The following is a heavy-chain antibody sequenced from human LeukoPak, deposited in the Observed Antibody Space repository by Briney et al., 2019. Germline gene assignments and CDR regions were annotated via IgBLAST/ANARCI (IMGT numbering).Heavy chain of an antibody. Sequence: PGRSLRLSCAASGFTFSSYAMHWVRQAPGKGLEWVAVISYDGSNKYYADSVKGRFTISRDNSKNTLYLQMNSLRAEDTAVHYCARERLAAAGNYYYGMDVWGQGTTVTVSS. V-gene: IGHV3-30*04. CDR1: GFTFSSYA. CDR2: ISYDGSNK. J-gene: IGHJ6*02. CDR3: ARERLAAAGNYYYGMDV. D-gene: IGHD6-13*01.